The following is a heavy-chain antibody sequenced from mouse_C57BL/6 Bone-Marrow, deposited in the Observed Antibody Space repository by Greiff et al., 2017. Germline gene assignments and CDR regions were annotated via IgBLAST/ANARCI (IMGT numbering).Heavy chain of an antibody. CDR3: AREDFTGTLYFDY. Sequence: QVQLQQSGAELVRPGTSVKMSCKASGYTFTNYWIGWAKQRPGHGLEWIGDIYPGGGYTNYNEKFKGKATLTADKSSSTAYMQFSSLTSEDSAIYYCAREDFTGTLYFDYWGQGTTLTVSS. CDR2: IYPGGGYT. D-gene: IGHD4-1*01. CDR1: GYTFTNYW. J-gene: IGHJ2*01. V-gene: IGHV1-63*01.